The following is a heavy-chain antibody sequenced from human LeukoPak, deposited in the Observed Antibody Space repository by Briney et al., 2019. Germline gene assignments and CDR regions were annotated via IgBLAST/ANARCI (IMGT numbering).Heavy chain of an antibody. J-gene: IGHJ2*01. CDR2: IYYSGST. CDR3: ARVVVTAIRTYWYFDL. CDR1: GGSIRSGGYY. D-gene: IGHD2-21*02. V-gene: IGHV4-30-4*01. Sequence: PSETLSLTCTVSGGSIRSGGYYWSWIRQPPGKGLDGIGYIYYSGSTYYNPCLKSRVTISVDPSQIQFSLKLSSVTAADTAVYYCARVVVTAIRTYWYFDLRGRGTLVTVSS.